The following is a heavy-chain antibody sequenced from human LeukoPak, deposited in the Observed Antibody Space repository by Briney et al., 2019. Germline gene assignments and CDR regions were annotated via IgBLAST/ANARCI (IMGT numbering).Heavy chain of an antibody. CDR2: ISYHGNNK. V-gene: IGHV3-30*09. D-gene: IGHD4-17*01. CDR1: GFIFSDFA. Sequence: PGTSLTLSCAASGFIFSDFAMHWVRQAPGKGLEWVAVISYHGNNKYYADSVKGRFAISRDNARNTLYLQINSLRPEDAAVYSCVREDYGEYYFDYWGQGTPVTVSS. J-gene: IGHJ4*02. CDR3: VREDYGEYYFDY.